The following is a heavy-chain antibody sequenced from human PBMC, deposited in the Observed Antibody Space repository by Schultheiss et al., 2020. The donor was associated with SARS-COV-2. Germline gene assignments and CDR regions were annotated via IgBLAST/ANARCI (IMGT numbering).Heavy chain of an antibody. D-gene: IGHD4-23*01. J-gene: IGHJ3*02. CDR1: GGSISSGSYY. V-gene: IGHV4-61*02. Sequence: SETLSLTCTVSGGSISSGSYYWSWIRQPAGKGLEWIGRIYTSGSTNYNPSLKSRVTISVDTSKNQFSLKLSSVTPEDTAVYYCASPTVVTYHDAFDIWGQGTMVTVSS. CDR3: ASPTVVTYHDAFDI. CDR2: IYTSGST.